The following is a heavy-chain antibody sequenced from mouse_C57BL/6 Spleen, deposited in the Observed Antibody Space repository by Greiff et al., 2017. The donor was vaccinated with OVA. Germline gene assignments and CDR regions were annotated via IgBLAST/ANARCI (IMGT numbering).Heavy chain of an antibody. D-gene: IGHD1-3*01. CDR2: IDPSDSET. J-gene: IGHJ2*01. CDR3: ARAYNSYYFDY. V-gene: IGHV1-52*01. CDR1: GYTFTSYW. Sequence: VKLQQPGAELVRPGSSVKLSCKASGYTFTSYWMHWVKQRPIQGLEWIGNIDPSDSETHYNQKFKDKATLTVDKSSSTAYMQLSSLTSEDSAVYYCARAYNSYYFDYWGQGTTLTVSS.